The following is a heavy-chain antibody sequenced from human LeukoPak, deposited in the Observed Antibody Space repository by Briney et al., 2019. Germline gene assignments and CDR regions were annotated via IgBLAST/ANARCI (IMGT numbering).Heavy chain of an antibody. Sequence: PGGSLRLSCAASGFTVSDHHMDWVRPAPGKGLEWVARSRNKARSYTTEYAASVRGRFTISRDDSKDSLYLQMNSLETEDTAVYYCVRSPPGNVLDYWGQGTLVTVSS. CDR2: SRNKARSYTT. CDR1: GFTVSDHH. J-gene: IGHJ4*02. CDR3: VRSPPGNVLDY. V-gene: IGHV3-72*01. D-gene: IGHD2-8*01.